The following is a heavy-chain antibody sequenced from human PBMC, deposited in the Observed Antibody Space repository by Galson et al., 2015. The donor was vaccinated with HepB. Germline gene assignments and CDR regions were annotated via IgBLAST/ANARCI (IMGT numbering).Heavy chain of an antibody. CDR1: GFTFDDYA. V-gene: IGHV3-9*01. CDR3: AKDGERYGGALGDY. D-gene: IGHD4-23*01. Sequence: SLRLSCAASGFTFDDYAMHWVRQAPGKGLEWVSGISWNSGSIGYADSVKGRFTISRDNAKNSLYLQMNSLRAEDTALYYCAKDGERYGGALGDYWGQGTLVTVSS. J-gene: IGHJ4*02. CDR2: ISWNSGSI.